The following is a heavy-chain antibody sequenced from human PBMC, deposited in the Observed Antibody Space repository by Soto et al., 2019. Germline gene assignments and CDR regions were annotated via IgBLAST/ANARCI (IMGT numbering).Heavy chain of an antibody. CDR3: ASLSRFALDY. D-gene: IGHD3-10*01. V-gene: IGHV3-21*01. J-gene: IGHJ4*02. CDR1: GFTFNTYS. Sequence: LRLSCAASGFTFNTYSMDWVRQAPGKGLEWVSSISSSSSYIYYTDSVKGRFTISRDNAKNSLYLQMNSLRAEDTAVYYCASLSRFALDYWGQGTLVTVSS. CDR2: ISSSSSYI.